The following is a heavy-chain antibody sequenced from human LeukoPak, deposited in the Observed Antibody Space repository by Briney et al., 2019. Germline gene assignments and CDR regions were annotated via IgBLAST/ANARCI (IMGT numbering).Heavy chain of an antibody. Sequence: PSETLSLTCTVSGGSISGYYWGWIRQPAGKGLEWIGHIYTSGSSNYNPSLRSRVTMSVDTSKNQFSLKLSSVTAADTAVYYCARLYCSSTRCFNYMDVWGKGTTVTVSS. CDR3: ARLYCSSTRCFNYMDV. CDR1: GGSISGYY. J-gene: IGHJ6*03. CDR2: IYTSGSS. D-gene: IGHD2-2*01. V-gene: IGHV4-4*07.